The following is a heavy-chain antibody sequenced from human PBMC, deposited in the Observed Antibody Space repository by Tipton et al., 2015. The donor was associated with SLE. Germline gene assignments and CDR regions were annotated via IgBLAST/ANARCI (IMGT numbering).Heavy chain of an antibody. D-gene: IGHD3-22*01. CDR1: GFTFDDYA. Sequence: SLRPSCAASGFTFDDYAMHWVRQAPGKGLEWVSGINWNSDTRGYADSVKGRFTVSRDNAKSSLYLQMHSLRVDDTAVYYCGRGVYSEGSVGMDVWGQGTTVTVSS. V-gene: IGHV3-9*01. CDR2: INWNSDTR. J-gene: IGHJ6*02. CDR3: GRGVYSEGSVGMDV.